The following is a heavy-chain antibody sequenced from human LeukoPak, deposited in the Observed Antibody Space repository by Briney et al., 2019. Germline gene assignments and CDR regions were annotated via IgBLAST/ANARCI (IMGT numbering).Heavy chain of an antibody. CDR2: IIHSGRT. J-gene: IGHJ4*02. CDR3: ARGILVTVYAAFDY. D-gene: IGHD2-2*01. V-gene: IGHV4-34*01. CDR1: GGSFSGYY. Sequence: PSETLSLTCGVYGGSFSGYYWTWIRQSPGMGLEWIGEIIHSGRTNYNPSLTNRVSISVDTSKNQFPLELSSVTAADTAIYYCARGILVTVYAAFDYWGQGTLVTVSS.